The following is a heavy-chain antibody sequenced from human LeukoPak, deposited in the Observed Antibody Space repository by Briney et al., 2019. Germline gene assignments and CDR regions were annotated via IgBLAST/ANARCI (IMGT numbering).Heavy chain of an antibody. D-gene: IGHD1-26*01. CDR3: ARLVGSGSSSNFDY. Sequence: PGGSLRLSCAASGFTFSSYWMHWVRQAPGKGLVWVSRINTDGSSTTYADSVKGRFTISRDNAKNTLYLQMNSLRAEDTAVYYCARLVGSGSSSNFDYWGQGTLVTVSS. V-gene: IGHV3-74*01. CDR1: GFTFSSYW. J-gene: IGHJ4*02. CDR2: INTDGSST.